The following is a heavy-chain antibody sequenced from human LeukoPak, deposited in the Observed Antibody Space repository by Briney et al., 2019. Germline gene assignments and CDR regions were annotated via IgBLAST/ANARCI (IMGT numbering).Heavy chain of an antibody. V-gene: IGHV3-21*01. CDR1: GFTFSSYS. CDR3: ASDLTVTSTCWFDL. Sequence: KPGGSLRLSCAVSGFTFSSYSMNWVRQAPGKGLEWVSSITGSSTYIYYADSVKGRFTISRDNAKNSLYLQMNNLGAEDTAVYYCASDLTVTSTCWFDLWGQGTLVTVSS. J-gene: IGHJ5*02. D-gene: IGHD4-11*01. CDR2: ITGSSTYI.